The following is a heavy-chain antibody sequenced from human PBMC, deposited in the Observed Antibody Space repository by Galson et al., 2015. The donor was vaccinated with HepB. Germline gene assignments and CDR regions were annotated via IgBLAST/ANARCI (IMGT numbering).Heavy chain of an antibody. Sequence: TLSLTCTVSGGSISSGDYYWSWLRQPPGKGLEWIGYLYYSGNTYYSPSLKSRVTILLDMSKNQVSLKLSSVTVADTAVYYCARGVAARPYWFDPWGRGTLVSVSS. CDR3: ARGVAARPYWFDP. D-gene: IGHD6-6*01. CDR1: GGSISSGDYY. CDR2: LYYSGNT. V-gene: IGHV4-30-4*01. J-gene: IGHJ5*02.